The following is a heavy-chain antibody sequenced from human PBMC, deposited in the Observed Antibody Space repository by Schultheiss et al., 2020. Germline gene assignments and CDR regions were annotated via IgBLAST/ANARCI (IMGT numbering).Heavy chain of an antibody. J-gene: IGHJ6*02. CDR3: ARWKWLFYYYYGMDV. Sequence: SVKVSCKASGGTFSSYAISWVRQAPGQGLEWMGGIIPIFGTANYAQKFQGRVTITADESTSTAYMELSSLRSEDTAVYYCARWKWLFYYYYGMDVWGEGTTVNGS. CDR1: GGTFSSYA. V-gene: IGHV1-69*13. D-gene: IGHD3-22*01. CDR2: IIPIFGTA.